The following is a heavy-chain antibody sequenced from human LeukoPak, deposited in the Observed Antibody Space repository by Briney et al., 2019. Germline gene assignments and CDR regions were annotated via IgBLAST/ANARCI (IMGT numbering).Heavy chain of an antibody. J-gene: IGHJ3*02. CDR2: MNPNSGNT. Sequence: ASVNVSCKASGYTFTSYDINWVRQATGQGLEWMGWMNPNSGNTGYAQKFQGRVTITRNTSISTAYMELSSLRSEDTAVYYCARGVLRYFDWSTTDAFDIWGQGTMVTVSS. CDR1: GYTFTSYD. CDR3: ARGVLRYFDWSTTDAFDI. V-gene: IGHV1-8*03. D-gene: IGHD3-9*01.